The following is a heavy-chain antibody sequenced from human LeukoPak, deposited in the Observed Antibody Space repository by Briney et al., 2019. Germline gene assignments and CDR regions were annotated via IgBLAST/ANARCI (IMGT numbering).Heavy chain of an antibody. CDR3: AGYGGVMTPADY. CDR2: ISGSGGST. V-gene: IGHV3-23*01. J-gene: IGHJ4*02. D-gene: IGHD3-16*01. CDR1: GFTFSSYA. Sequence: GGSLRLSCAGSGFTFSSYAMSWVRQAPGKGLEWVSAISGSGGSTYYADAVKGRFTISRDNSKNTLYLQMNSLRAEDTAVYYCAGYGGVMTPADYWGQGTLVTVSS.